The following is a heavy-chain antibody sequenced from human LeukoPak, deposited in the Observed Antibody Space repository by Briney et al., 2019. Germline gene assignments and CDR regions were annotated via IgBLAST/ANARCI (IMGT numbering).Heavy chain of an antibody. D-gene: IGHD3-22*01. V-gene: IGHV7-4-1*02. CDR3: ARVHYDSSGYSSYYYYYMDV. J-gene: IGHJ6*03. CDR2: INTNTGNP. CDR1: GYTFTSHG. Sequence: GASVKVSCKASGYTFTSHGISWVRQAPGQGLEWMGWINTNTGNPTYAQGFTGRFVFSLDTSVSTAYLQISSLKAEDTAVYYCARVHYDSSGYSSYYYYYMDVWGKGTTVTVSS.